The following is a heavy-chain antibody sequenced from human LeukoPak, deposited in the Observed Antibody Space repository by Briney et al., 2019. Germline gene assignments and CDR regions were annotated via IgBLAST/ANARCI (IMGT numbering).Heavy chain of an antibody. D-gene: IGHD4-17*01. J-gene: IGHJ5*02. Sequence: GGSLRLSCAASGFTFSSYAMHWVRQAPGKGLEWVAVISYDGSNKYCADSVKGRFTISRDNSKNTLYLQMNSLRAEDTAVYYCARDATDYGGWFDPWGQGTLVTVSS. CDR1: GFTFSSYA. V-gene: IGHV3-30-3*01. CDR3: ARDATDYGGWFDP. CDR2: ISYDGSNK.